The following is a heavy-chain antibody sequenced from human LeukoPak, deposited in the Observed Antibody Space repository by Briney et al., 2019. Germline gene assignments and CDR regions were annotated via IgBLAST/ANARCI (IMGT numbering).Heavy chain of an antibody. J-gene: IGHJ4*02. V-gene: IGHV4-4*07. Sequence: SETLSLTCTVSGGSISSYYWSWIRQPAGKGLEWIGRIYTSGSTNYNPSLKSRVTMSVDTSKNQFSLKLSSVTAADTAVYYCARDGSPSGSYYDVYYFDYWGQGTLVTVSS. CDR1: GGSISSYY. D-gene: IGHD1-26*01. CDR3: ARDGSPSGSYYDVYYFDY. CDR2: IYTSGST.